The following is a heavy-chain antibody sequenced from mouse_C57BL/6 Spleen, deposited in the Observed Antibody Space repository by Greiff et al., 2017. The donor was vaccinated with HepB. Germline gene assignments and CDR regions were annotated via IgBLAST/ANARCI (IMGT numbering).Heavy chain of an antibody. V-gene: IGHV5-16*01. Sequence: EVKLMESEGGLVQPGSSMKLSCTASGFTFSDYYMAWVRQVPEKGLEWVANINYDGSSTYYLDSLKSRFIISRDNAKNILYLQMSSLKSEDTATYYCARDYGSRGYFDDWGQGTTLTVSS. CDR1: GFTFSDYY. CDR2: INYDGSST. D-gene: IGHD1-1*01. J-gene: IGHJ2*01. CDR3: ARDYGSRGYFDD.